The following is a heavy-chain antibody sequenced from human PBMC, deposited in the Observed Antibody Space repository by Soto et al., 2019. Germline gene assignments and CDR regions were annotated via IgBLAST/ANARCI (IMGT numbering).Heavy chain of an antibody. CDR1: GGSFSGYY. CDR3: ARGPRRFPRLLDY. J-gene: IGHJ4*02. D-gene: IGHD2-15*01. CDR2: INHSGST. V-gene: IGHV4-34*01. Sequence: QVQLQQWGAGLLKPSETLSLTCAVYGGSFSGYYWSWIRQPPGKGLEWIGEINHSGSTNYNPSLRSRVTISVDTSKNQFSLKLSSVTAADTAVYYFARGPRRFPRLLDYWGQGTLVTVSS.